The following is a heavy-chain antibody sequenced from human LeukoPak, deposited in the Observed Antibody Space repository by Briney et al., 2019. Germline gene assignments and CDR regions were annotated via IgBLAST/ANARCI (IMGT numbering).Heavy chain of an antibody. CDR3: AGGQYYDSGSGYYYYFDY. D-gene: IGHD3-3*01. V-gene: IGHV4-39*07. CDR2: IYYSGST. CDR1: GGSISSSSYY. Sequence: PSETLSLTCTVSGGSISSSSYYWGWIRQPPGRGLEWIGSIYYSGSTYYNPSLKSRVTISVDTSKNQFSLKLSSVTAADTAVYYCAGGQYYDSGSGYYYYFDYWGQGTLVTVSS. J-gene: IGHJ4*02.